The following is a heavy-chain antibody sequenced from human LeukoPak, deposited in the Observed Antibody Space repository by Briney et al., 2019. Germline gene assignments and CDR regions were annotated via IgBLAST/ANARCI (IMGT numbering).Heavy chain of an antibody. Sequence: GASVKVSCKASGYTFTSYGISWVRQAPGQGLEWMGWINPNSGGTNYAQKFQGRVTMTRDTSISTAYMELSRLRSDDTAVYYCARAPTYKELDYWGQGTLVTVSS. CDR3: ARAPTYKELDY. CDR2: INPNSGGT. J-gene: IGHJ4*02. CDR1: GYTFTSYG. D-gene: IGHD1-1*01. V-gene: IGHV1-2*02.